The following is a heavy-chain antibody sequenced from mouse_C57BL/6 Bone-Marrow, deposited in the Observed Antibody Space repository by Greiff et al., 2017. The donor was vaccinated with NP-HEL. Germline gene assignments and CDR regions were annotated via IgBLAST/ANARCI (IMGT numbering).Heavy chain of an antibody. CDR1: GYTFTSYG. D-gene: IGHD1-1*01. Sequence: VQLQQSGAELARPGASVKLSCKASGYTFTSYGISWVKQRTGQGLEWIGEIYPRSGNTYYNEKFKGKATLTADKSSSTAYMELLSLTSEDSAVYFCARGDYYGSSYWYFDVWGTGTTVTVSS. CDR2: IYPRSGNT. J-gene: IGHJ1*03. V-gene: IGHV1-81*01. CDR3: ARGDYYGSSYWYFDV.